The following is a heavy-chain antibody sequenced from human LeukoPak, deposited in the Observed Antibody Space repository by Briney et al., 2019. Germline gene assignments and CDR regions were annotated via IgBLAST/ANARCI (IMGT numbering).Heavy chain of an antibody. V-gene: IGHV3-30-3*02. CDR3: AKRVVYYFDY. J-gene: IGHJ4*02. CDR2: ISYDGSNK. CDR1: AFTFSYYA. Sequence: GGSLRLSCAASAFTFSYYAMHWVRQAPGKGLEWVAVISYDGSNKYYADSVKGRFTISRDNSKNTLYLQMNSLRAEDTAIYYCAKRVVYYFDYWGRGTLVTVSS. D-gene: IGHD2-8*02.